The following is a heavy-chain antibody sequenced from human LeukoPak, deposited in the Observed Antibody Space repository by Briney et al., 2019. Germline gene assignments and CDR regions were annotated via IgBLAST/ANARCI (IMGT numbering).Heavy chain of an antibody. CDR3: ARQTRDGSGSRGYSFDF. CDR1: GYIFTNNW. Sequence: HGESLKISCKGSGYIFTNNWIGWVRQMPGKGLEWMGIIYPGDSDRYSPSFEGQVTISADKSISTAYLQWSSLKASDTAMYYCARQTRDGSGSRGYSFDFWGLGTLVTVSS. D-gene: IGHD3-10*01. J-gene: IGHJ4*02. CDR2: IYPGDSD. V-gene: IGHV5-51*01.